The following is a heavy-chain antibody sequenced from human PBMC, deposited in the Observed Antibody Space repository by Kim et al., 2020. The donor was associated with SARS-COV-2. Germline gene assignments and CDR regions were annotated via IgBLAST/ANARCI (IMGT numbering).Heavy chain of an antibody. V-gene: IGHV1-69*13. CDR2: IIPIFGTA. CDR1: GGTFSSYA. CDR3: ARDKTRSGWSFLMDY. J-gene: IGHJ4*02. Sequence: SVKVSCKASGGTFSSYAISWVRQAPGQGLEWMGGIIPIFGTANYAQKFQGIVTITADESTSTAYMELSNLRSEDTAVYYCARDKTRSGWSFLMDYWGQGTLVTVSS. D-gene: IGHD6-19*01.